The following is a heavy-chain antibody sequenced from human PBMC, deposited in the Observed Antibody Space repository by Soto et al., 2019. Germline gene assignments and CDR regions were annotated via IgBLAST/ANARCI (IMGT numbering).Heavy chain of an antibody. J-gene: IGHJ4*02. CDR1: GYTFTSYG. Sequence: QVQLVQSGAEVKKPGASVKVSCKASGYTFTSYGISWVRQAPGQGLEWMGWISAYSGSTQYTQKIQGRVTMTTDTSTSTADMELRSLRSDDTAVYYCARSIAAAVDFDYWGQGTLVTVSS. CDR3: ARSIAAAVDFDY. V-gene: IGHV1-18*01. CDR2: ISAYSGST. D-gene: IGHD6-13*01.